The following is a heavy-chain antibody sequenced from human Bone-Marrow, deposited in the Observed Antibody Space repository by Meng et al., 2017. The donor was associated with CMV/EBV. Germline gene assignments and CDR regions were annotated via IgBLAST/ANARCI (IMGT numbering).Heavy chain of an antibody. CDR1: GYTFTSYY. CDR3: ARDRHTMVRGVNNWFDP. D-gene: IGHD3-10*01. CDR2: INPSGGST. Sequence: ASVKVSCKASGYTFTSYYMHWVRQAPGQGLEWMGIINPSGGSTSYAQKFQGRVTMTRDTSTSTVYMELSSLRSDDTAVYYCARDRHTMVRGVNNWFDPWGQGTLVTVSS. V-gene: IGHV1-46*01. J-gene: IGHJ5*02.